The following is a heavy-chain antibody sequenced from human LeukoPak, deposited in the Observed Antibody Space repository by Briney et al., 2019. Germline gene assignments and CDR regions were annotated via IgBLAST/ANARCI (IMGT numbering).Heavy chain of an antibody. V-gene: IGHV3-23*01. J-gene: IGHJ4*02. D-gene: IGHD3-10*01. CDR1: GFTFSSYA. CDR2: ISGSGGST. Sequence: GGSLRLSCAASGFTFSSYAMSWARQAPGKGLEWVSAISGSGGSTYYADSVKGRFTISRDNSKNTLYLQMNSLRAEDTAVYYCAKLEVTMVRASTFDYWGQGTLVTVSS. CDR3: AKLEVTMVRASTFDY.